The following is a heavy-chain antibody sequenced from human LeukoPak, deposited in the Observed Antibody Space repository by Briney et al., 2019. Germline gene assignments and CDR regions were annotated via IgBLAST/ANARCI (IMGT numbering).Heavy chain of an antibody. CDR1: GFTFSDYN. V-gene: IGHV3-48*01. J-gene: IGHJ4*02. D-gene: IGHD3-10*01. CDR2: MSRSGDII. Sequence: GGSLRLSCAASGFTFSDYNMNWVRQVPGKGLESVSYMSRSGDIIYYPDSVKGRFTISRDNAKNSLYLQMNSLRAEDTAVYYCARDVYYGSGSPRLDYWGQGTLVTVSS. CDR3: ARDVYYGSGSPRLDY.